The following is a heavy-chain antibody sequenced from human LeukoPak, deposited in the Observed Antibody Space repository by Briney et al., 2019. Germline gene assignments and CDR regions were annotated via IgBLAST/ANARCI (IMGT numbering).Heavy chain of an antibody. CDR2: INPNSGGT. CDR1: GYTFTGYY. Sequence: ASVKVSCKASGYTFTGYYMHWVRQAPGQALEWMGRINPNSGGTNYAQKFQGRVTMTRDTSISTAYSELSRLRSDDTAVYYCARDYYGSVHTLYYYYMDVWGKGTTVTVSS. J-gene: IGHJ6*03. V-gene: IGHV1-2*06. D-gene: IGHD3-10*01. CDR3: ARDYYGSVHTLYYYYMDV.